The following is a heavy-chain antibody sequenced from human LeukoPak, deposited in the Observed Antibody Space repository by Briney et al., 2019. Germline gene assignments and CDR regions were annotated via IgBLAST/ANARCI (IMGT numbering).Heavy chain of an antibody. CDR2: IWYDGSNK. CDR3: ARDGPVTMVWYFDL. D-gene: IGHD4/OR15-4a*01. J-gene: IGHJ2*01. CDR1: GFTFSSYA. Sequence: GGSLRLSCAASGFTFSSYAMHWVRQAPGKGLEWVAVIWYDGSNKYYADSVKGRFTISRDNSKNTLYLQMNSLRAEDTAVYYCARDGPVTMVWYFDLWGRGTLVTVSS. V-gene: IGHV3-33*08.